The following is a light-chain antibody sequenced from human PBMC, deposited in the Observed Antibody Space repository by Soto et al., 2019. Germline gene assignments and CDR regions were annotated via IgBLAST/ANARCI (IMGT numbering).Light chain of an antibody. Sequence: DIPITESPASLSASFGDRFTITCRASQSISNYLNWYQQKPGKAPKVLIYAASSLQSGVPSRFSGSGSGTDFTLTISSLQREDFAIYLCQQSYISSWTFGQGTKVDI. V-gene: IGKV1-39*01. CDR1: QSISNY. CDR3: QQSYISSWT. CDR2: AAS. J-gene: IGKJ1*01.